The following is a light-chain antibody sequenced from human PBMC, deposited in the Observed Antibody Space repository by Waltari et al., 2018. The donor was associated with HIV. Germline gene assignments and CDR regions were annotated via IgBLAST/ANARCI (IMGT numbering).Light chain of an antibody. J-gene: IGKJ1*01. CDR3: QQYYTFPRT. Sequence: DIQITQSPPSLSASVGQRGTITCRASQTVRSSLAWYQQRPGKAPKSLVYGASKLQTEVPSRFSAGGSGTNFSLTISSLKPEDFATYICQQYYTFPRTFGRGTRVDMK. V-gene: IGKV1D-16*01. CDR2: GAS. CDR1: QTVRSS.